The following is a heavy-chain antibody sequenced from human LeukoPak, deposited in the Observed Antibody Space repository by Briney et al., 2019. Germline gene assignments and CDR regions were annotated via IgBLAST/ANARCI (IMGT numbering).Heavy chain of an antibody. CDR2: INPSGGDT. Sequence: ASVKVSCKASGYTFTRYYMHWVRQAPGQGLEWMGMINPSGGDTTYAQMLQGRVTMTRDTSTSTVYMELSSLRSEDTAVYYCARENGGDDYWGQGTLVTVAS. J-gene: IGHJ4*02. D-gene: IGHD2-21*02. CDR1: GYTFTRYY. CDR3: ARENGGDDY. V-gene: IGHV1-46*01.